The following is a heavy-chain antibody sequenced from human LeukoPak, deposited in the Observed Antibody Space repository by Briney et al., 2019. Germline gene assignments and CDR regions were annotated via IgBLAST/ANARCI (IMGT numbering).Heavy chain of an antibody. CDR1: GGSISSGSYY. CDR3: ARDDDEYGSSRSAFDI. D-gene: IGHD6-6*01. CDR2: FYAGGST. J-gene: IGHJ3*02. V-gene: IGHV4-61*02. Sequence: SQTLSLTCTVSGGSISSGSYYWSWIRQPAGKGLEWIGRFYAGGSTNYNPSLKSRVTISVDTSKNQFSLNLSSVTAADTAVYYCARDDDEYGSSRSAFDIWGQGTMVTVSS.